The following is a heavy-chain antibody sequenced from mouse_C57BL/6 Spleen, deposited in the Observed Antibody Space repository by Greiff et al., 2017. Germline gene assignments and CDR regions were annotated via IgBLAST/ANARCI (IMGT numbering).Heavy chain of an antibody. CDR1: GFSLTSYG. Sequence: QVQLQQSGPGLVQPSQSLSITCTVSGFSLTSYGVHWVRQSPGKGLEWLGVIWRGGSTASNAAFISSLTIPKDNSKSQVLLKKNSMQADDTARYDCAEGNYYGKNEGGRDYWGQGTSVTVSS. CDR2: IWRGGST. D-gene: IGHD2-1*01. CDR3: AEGNYYGKNEGGRDY. J-gene: IGHJ4*01. V-gene: IGHV2-5*01.